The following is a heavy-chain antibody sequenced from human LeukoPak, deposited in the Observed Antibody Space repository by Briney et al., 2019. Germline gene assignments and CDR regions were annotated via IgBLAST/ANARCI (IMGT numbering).Heavy chain of an antibody. V-gene: IGHV3-66*01. J-gene: IGHJ6*02. CDR3: ARNRFGRGPPYNGMDI. D-gene: IGHD3-10*01. Sequence: PGGSLRLSCAASGFTVSSNYMSWVRQAPGKGLEWVSVIYSGGSTYYADSVKGRFTISRDNSKNTLYLQMNSLRAEDTAVYYCARNRFGRGPPYNGMDIRGHGTTVTVSS. CDR2: IYSGGST. CDR1: GFTVSSNY.